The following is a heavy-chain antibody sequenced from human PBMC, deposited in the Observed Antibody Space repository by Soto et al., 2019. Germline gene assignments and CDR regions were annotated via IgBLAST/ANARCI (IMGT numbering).Heavy chain of an antibody. D-gene: IGHD2-8*02. Sequence: SETLSLTCTVSGGSISSSSYYWGWIRQPPGKGLEWIGSIYYSGSTYYNPSLKSRVTISVDTSKNQFSLKLTSVTAADTAVYYCARDKLTGLFDYWGQGTLVTVSS. V-gene: IGHV4-39*02. CDR2: IYYSGST. CDR3: ARDKLTGLFDY. CDR1: GGSISSSSYY. J-gene: IGHJ4*02.